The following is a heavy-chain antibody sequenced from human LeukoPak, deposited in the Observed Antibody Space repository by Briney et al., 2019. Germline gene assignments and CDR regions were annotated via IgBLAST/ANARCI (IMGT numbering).Heavy chain of an antibody. D-gene: IGHD3-3*01. V-gene: IGHV4-38-2*02. J-gene: IGHJ4*02. CDR1: GGSISSGYY. Sequence: PSETLSLTCTVSGGSISSGYYWGWIRQPPGKGLEWIGSIYHSGSTYYNPSLKSRVTISVDTSKNQFSLKLSSVTAADTAVYYCARDGATYYDFWSGSILSLWGQGTLVTVSS. CDR3: ARDGATYYDFWSGSILSL. CDR2: IYHSGST.